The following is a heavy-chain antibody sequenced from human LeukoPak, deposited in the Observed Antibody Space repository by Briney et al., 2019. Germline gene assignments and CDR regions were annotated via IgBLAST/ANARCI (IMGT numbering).Heavy chain of an antibody. J-gene: IGHJ4*02. CDR1: GCTFSSYP. CDR2: IIPILGIA. Sequence: ASVKDSCKSSGCTFSSYPISWVGPAPGQGLEWMGSIIPILGIANYAQKFQGRVTITADKSTSTAYMELSSLRSEDTAVYYCARHPTYYYGSGSSPLLDYWGQGTLVTVSS. CDR3: ARHPTYYYGSGSSPLLDY. D-gene: IGHD3-10*01. V-gene: IGHV1-69*02.